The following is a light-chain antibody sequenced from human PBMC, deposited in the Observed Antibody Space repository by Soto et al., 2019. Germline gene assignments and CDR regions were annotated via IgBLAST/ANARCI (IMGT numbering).Light chain of an antibody. J-gene: IGKJ4*01. CDR2: WAS. Sequence: DIVMTQSPDSLAVSLGERATINCKSSQSVLYSSNNKNYLARYQRKPGQPPKLLIYWASTRESGVPDRFSGSGSGTDFTLTISSLQAEDVAVYYCQQYYGLPLTFGGGTKVEIK. CDR1: QSVLYSSNNKNY. CDR3: QQYYGLPLT. V-gene: IGKV4-1*01.